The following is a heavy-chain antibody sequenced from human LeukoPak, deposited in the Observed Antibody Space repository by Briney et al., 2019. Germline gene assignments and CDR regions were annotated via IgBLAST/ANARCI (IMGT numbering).Heavy chain of an antibody. CDR1: AFTFSNYA. CDR3: VKPLGSAGYGYYFDY. J-gene: IGHJ4*02. D-gene: IGHD5-12*01. V-gene: IGHV3-64D*08. Sequence: GGSLRLSCSASAFTFSNYAMHWVRQAPGKGLEYVSAITSNGGSTYYAETVKGRFTISRDNSKNTLYLQMSSLRVEDTALYYCVKPLGSAGYGYYFDYWGQGTLVTVSS. CDR2: ITSNGGST.